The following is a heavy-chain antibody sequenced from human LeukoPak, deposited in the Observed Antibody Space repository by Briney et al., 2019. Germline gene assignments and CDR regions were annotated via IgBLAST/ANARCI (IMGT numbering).Heavy chain of an antibody. J-gene: IGHJ4*02. CDR3: ARDRRDGYNSVFDY. V-gene: IGHV3-53*01. CDR2: IYSGGST. CDR1: GFTVSSNY. Sequence: GGSLRLSCAASGFTVSSNYMSWVRQAPGKGLEWVSVIYSGGSTYYADSVKGRFTISRDNSKNTLYLQMNSLRAEDTAVYYCARDRRDGYNSVFDYWGQGTLVTVSS. D-gene: IGHD5-24*01.